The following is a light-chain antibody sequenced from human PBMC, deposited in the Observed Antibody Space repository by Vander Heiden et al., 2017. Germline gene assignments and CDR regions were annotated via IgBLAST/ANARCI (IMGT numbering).Light chain of an antibody. CDR3: QQYNSYLLT. J-gene: IGKJ4*01. V-gene: IGKV1-5*01. Sequence: DIQMTQSPSTLSASVGARVTSTCRASPSSSSWLAWYQQKPGKAPKLLIYDASSLESGVPSRFSGSGSGTEFTLTISSLQPDDFATYYCQQYNSYLLTFGGGTKVEIK. CDR1: PSSSSW. CDR2: DAS.